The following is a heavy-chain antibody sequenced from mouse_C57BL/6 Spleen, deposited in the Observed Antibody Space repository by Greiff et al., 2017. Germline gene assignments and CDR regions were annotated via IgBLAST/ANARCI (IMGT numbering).Heavy chain of an antibody. Sequence: EVQLVESGGGLVKPGGSLKLPCAALGFTFSSYAMSWVRQTPEKRLEWVATISDGGSYTYYPDNVKGRFTISGDNAKNNLYLHMCHQTSEDTAMYYCARDYYGSSYWYFDVWGTGTTVTVSS. CDR1: GFTFSSYA. CDR2: ISDGGSYT. CDR3: ARDYYGSSYWYFDV. D-gene: IGHD1-1*01. V-gene: IGHV5-4*01. J-gene: IGHJ1*03.